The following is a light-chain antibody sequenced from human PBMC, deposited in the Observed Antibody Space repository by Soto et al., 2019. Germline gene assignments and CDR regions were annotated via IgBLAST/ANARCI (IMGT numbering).Light chain of an antibody. Sequence: IFMTQAPLALSVTPGQSACISCRSTRSLLHSNGYNYLDWYLQKPGQSTKLLIYLGSNRASGVPDRFSGSGSGTDFTLKISRVEAEDVGVYYCMQALQITFGQGTRLELK. CDR1: RSLLHSNGYNY. J-gene: IGKJ5*01. V-gene: IGKV2-28*01. CDR2: LGS. CDR3: MQALQIT.